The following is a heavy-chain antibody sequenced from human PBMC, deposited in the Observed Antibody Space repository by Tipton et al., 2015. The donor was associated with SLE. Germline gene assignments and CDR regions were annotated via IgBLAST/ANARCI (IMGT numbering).Heavy chain of an antibody. D-gene: IGHD5-12*01. V-gene: IGHV3-23*03. CDR1: GFTFSDYA. Sequence: SLRLSCAASGFTFSDYAMNWLRQAPGKGLEWVSAIYSGGSVYYADSVKGRFTISRDNSKNTLYLQMNSLRAEDTAVYYCAKDVATIQQLTYYFYYWGQGTLVTVSS. CDR3: AKDVATIQQLTYYFYY. J-gene: IGHJ4*02. CDR2: IYSGGSV.